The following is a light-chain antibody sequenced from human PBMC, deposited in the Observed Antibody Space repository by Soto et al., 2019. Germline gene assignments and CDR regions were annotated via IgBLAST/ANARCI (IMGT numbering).Light chain of an antibody. CDR3: SSYTISSTVV. J-gene: IGLJ2*01. V-gene: IGLV2-14*03. Sequence: QSALTQPASVSGSPGQSITISCTGTSSDVGGYNYVSWYKQHPGKVPKLMIYDVSNRPSGISNRLSGSKSGNTASQTISGVQAEDETDYYCSSYTISSTVVFGGGTKLTVL. CDR1: SSDVGGYNY. CDR2: DVS.